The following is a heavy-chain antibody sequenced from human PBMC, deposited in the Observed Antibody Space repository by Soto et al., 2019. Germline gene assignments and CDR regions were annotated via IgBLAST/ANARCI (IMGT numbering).Heavy chain of an antibody. CDR2: IKSRPDGGTT. Sequence: PGGSLRLSCAASGFSFRNAWMNWVRQAPGRGLEWVGRIKSRPDGGTTDYAAPVKDRFTISRDNSKNTLYLQMNSLRAEDTAVYYCAKGVPGIAVAGTGYFQQWGQGTLVTVSS. V-gene: IGHV3-15*07. J-gene: IGHJ1*01. CDR3: AKGVPGIAVAGTGYFQQ. D-gene: IGHD6-19*01. CDR1: GFSFRNAW.